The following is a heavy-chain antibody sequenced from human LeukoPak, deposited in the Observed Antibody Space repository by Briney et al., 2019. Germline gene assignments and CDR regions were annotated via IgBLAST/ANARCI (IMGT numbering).Heavy chain of an antibody. CDR3: ARDRDYGDYRPVSFDY. Sequence: PGGSLRLSCVASGFTFRTYEMNWVRQAPGGGLEWVSFISGGSGTAYYADSVKGRFTISRDNAKSSLYLQMNSLRVEDTAVYHCARDRDYGDYRPVSFDYWGRGTLVTVSS. D-gene: IGHD4-17*01. CDR1: GFTFRTYE. J-gene: IGHJ4*02. V-gene: IGHV3-48*03. CDR2: ISGGSGTA.